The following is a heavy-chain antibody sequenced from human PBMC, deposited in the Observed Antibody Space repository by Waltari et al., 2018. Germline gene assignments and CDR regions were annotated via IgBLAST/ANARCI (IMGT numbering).Heavy chain of an antibody. D-gene: IGHD3-3*01. CDR1: GFTFSSYA. CDR2: ISGSGGST. J-gene: IGHJ4*02. Sequence: EVQLVESGGGLVQPGGSLRLSCAAYGFTFSSYARSWVRRAPGKGLEWVSAISGSGGSTSYADSVKGRFTISRYNAKNTLYLQMTSLRAEDTAVYYCAKDRTIFGVDVGYWGQGTLVTVSS. V-gene: IGHV3-23*04. CDR3: AKDRTIFGVDVGY.